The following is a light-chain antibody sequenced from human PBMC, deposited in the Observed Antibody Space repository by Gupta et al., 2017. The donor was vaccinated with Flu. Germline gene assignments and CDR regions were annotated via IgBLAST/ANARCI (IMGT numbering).Light chain of an antibody. CDR3: QQSYSTPWT. CDR2: AAS. V-gene: IGKV1-39*01. CDR1: QNINMY. Sequence: DIQMTQSPSSLSASVGDRVTITCRASQNINMYLNWYQQKPGKAPKLLINAASSSQSGVPSRFSGSESGTDFTLTISSLQPEDFATYYCQQSYSTPWTFGQGTKVEIK. J-gene: IGKJ1*01.